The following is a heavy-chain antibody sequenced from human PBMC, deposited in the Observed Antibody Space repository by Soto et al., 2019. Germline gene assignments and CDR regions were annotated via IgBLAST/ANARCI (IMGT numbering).Heavy chain of an antibody. J-gene: IGHJ4*02. V-gene: IGHV3-11*01. CDR1: GFTFSDYY. CDR3: YASSVVAREY. D-gene: IGHD2-15*01. CDR2: ISIGSGYTI. Sequence: GRSLRLSCAASGFTFSDYYMGWIRQAPGKGLEGISYISIGSGYTIYYADSVKGRFTISSDNAENSLYLQMNSLRDEDTAVYFSYASSVVAREYWGQGTLVPVSS.